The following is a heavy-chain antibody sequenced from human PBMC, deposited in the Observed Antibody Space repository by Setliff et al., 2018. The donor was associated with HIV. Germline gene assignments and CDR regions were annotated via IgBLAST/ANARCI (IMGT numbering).Heavy chain of an antibody. D-gene: IGHD3-10*02. Sequence: SETLSLTCAVYGGSFSGYYWSWIRQPPGKGLEWIGEINHRGSTDYMPSLKGRVTISVDTSKNQFSLKLSSVTAADTAMYYCARGCSSKGMDVWGKGTTVTVSS. V-gene: IGHV4-34*01. CDR2: INHRGST. CDR1: GGSFSGYY. J-gene: IGHJ6*03. CDR3: ARGCSSKGMDV.